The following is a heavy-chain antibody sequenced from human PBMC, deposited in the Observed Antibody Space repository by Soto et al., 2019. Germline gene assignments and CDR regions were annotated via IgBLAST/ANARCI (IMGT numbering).Heavy chain of an antibody. V-gene: IGHV3-30-3*01. J-gene: IGHJ5*02. CDR3: ASGIAA. D-gene: IGHD6-13*01. CDR1: GFTFSSYA. CDR2: ISYDGSNK. Sequence: QVQLVESGGGVVQPGRSLRLSCAASGFTFSSYAMHWVRQAPGKGLEWVAVISYDGSNKYYADSVKGRFTISRDNSKNTLYLHMNSLRAEDTAVYYCASGIAAWGQGTLVTVSS.